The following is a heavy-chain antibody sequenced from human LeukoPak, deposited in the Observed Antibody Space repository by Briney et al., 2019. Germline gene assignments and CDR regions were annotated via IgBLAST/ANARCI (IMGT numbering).Heavy chain of an antibody. V-gene: IGHV4-39*01. D-gene: IGHD6-13*01. CDR2: IYYSGST. J-gene: IGHJ3*02. CDR1: GDSITSNSDY. CDR3: ARLYRLSSRVMDAFDI. Sequence: SETLSLTCTVSGDSITSNSDYWGWIRQPPGKGLEWIGSIYYSGSTYYNPSLKSRVTISVDTSKNQFSLKLSSVTAADTAVYYCARLYRLSSRVMDAFDIWGQRTMVTVSS.